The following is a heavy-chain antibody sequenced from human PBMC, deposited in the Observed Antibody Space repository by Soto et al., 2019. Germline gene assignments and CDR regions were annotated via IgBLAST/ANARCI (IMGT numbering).Heavy chain of an antibody. J-gene: IGHJ4*02. D-gene: IGHD3-3*01. CDR3: ARGWSDDDFWSGYELGY. CDR2: INSDGSST. V-gene: IGHV3-74*01. CDR1: GFTFSSYW. Sequence: EVQLVESGGGLVQPGGSLRLSCAASGFTFSSYWMHWVRQAPGKGLVWVSRINSDGSSTSYADSVKGRFTISRDNAKNTLYLQMNSLRAEDTAVYYCARGWSDDDFWSGYELGYWGQGTLVTVSS.